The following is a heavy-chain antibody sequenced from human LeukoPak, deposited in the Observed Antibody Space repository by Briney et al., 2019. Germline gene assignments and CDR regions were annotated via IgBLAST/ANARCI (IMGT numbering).Heavy chain of an antibody. CDR1: GGSVSSRNSY. CDR3: ATTGTSPDTGY. J-gene: IGHJ4*02. V-gene: IGHV4-61*01. D-gene: IGHD2-2*01. Sequence: PSETLSLTCSVSGGSVSSRNSYWSWIRQPPGEGLEWIGYLSYSGSTSYNPSLKSRVTISVDTSKNQFSLKLSSVTVADTAVYYCATTGTSPDTGYWGQGTLVMVSS. CDR2: LSYSGST.